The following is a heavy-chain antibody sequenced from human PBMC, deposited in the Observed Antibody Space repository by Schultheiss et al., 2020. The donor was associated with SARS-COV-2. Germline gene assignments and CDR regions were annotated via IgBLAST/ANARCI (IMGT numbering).Heavy chain of an antibody. Sequence: ASVKVSCKASGYTFTSYDINWVRQATGQGLEWMGWMNPNSGNTAYAQKFQGRVTMTRNTSISTAYMELSSLRSEDTAVYYCARGSDGRRGNWFDPWGQGTLVTVAS. J-gene: IGHJ5*02. CDR2: MNPNSGNT. V-gene: IGHV1-8*01. CDR3: ARGSDGRRGNWFDP. CDR1: GYTFTSYD. D-gene: IGHD2-15*01.